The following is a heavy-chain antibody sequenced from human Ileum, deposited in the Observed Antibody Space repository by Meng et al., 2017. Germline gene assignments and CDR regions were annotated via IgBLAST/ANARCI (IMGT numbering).Heavy chain of an antibody. Sequence: SETLSLTCAISGDSVSSSSAAWNWIRQSPSRGLEWLGRTYYRSKWKSDYAVSVQSRITINPDTSTNQFSLQLTSVTPEDTAVYYCATWRYDYWGQGTRVTGSS. CDR2: TYYRSKWKS. J-gene: IGHJ4*02. CDR3: ATWRYDY. V-gene: IGHV6-1*01. CDR1: GDSVSSSSAA.